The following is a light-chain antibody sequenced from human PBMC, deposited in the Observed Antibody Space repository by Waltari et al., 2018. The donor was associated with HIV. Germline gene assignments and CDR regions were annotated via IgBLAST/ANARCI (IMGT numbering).Light chain of an antibody. CDR2: DVN. V-gene: IGLV2-18*02. J-gene: IGLJ1*01. CDR1: HNAFGTYNR. CDR3: SSYTTTTARV. Sequence: QSALPQPLAVSGSPGPSVTIPCTGPHNAFGTYNRVCWYHQTPGTAPKLMIYDVNSRPAGVPDRFSGSKSGNTASLTISGLQAEDEGDYYCSSYTTTTARVFGTGTKVTVL.